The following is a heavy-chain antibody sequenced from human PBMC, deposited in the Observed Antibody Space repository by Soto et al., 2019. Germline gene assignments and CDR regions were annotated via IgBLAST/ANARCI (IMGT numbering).Heavy chain of an antibody. Sequence: VQLVESGGGVVQPGRSLRLSCAASGFTFSSYGMHWVRQAPGKGLEWVAVISYDGSNKYYADSVKGRFTISRDNSKNTLYLQMNSLRAEDTAVYYCAKSGYCSGGSCSPASYYYYGMDVWGQGTTVTVSS. D-gene: IGHD2-15*01. J-gene: IGHJ6*02. CDR1: GFTFSSYG. V-gene: IGHV3-30*18. CDR3: AKSGYCSGGSCSPASYYYYGMDV. CDR2: ISYDGSNK.